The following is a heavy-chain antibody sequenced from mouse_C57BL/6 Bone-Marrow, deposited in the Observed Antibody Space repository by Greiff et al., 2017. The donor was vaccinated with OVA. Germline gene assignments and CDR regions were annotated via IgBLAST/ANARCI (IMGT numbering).Heavy chain of an antibody. Sequence: QVQLQQPGAELVKPGASVKMSCKASGYTFTSYWITWVKQRPGQGLEWIGDIYPGSGSTNYNEKFKSKATLTVDTSSSTAYMQLSSLTSEDSAVYYCASYYYGSRGFDYWGQGTTLTVSS. CDR2: IYPGSGST. CDR1: GYTFTSYW. D-gene: IGHD1-1*01. V-gene: IGHV1-55*01. J-gene: IGHJ2*01. CDR3: ASYYYGSRGFDY.